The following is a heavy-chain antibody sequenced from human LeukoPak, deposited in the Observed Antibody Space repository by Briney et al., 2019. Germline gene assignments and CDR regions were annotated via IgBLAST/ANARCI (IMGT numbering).Heavy chain of an antibody. CDR1: GLTVSSSY. J-gene: IGHJ3*02. CDR3: ARNILFAFDI. Sequence: GGSLRLSCAASGLTVSSSYMSWVRQAPGKGLEWVSIIYNDGSTYYADSMKGRFTISGDNSKNTLYLQVNSLRAEDTAMYYCARNILFAFDIWGQGTMVTVSS. V-gene: IGHV3-53*01. CDR2: IYNDGST.